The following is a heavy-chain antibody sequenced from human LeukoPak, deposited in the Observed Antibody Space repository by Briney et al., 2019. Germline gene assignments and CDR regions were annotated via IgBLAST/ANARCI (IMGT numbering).Heavy chain of an antibody. CDR3: ASNIVATIGDY. V-gene: IGHV3-74*01. CDR1: GFTSSSHW. Sequence: GGSLRLSCAAPGFTSSSHWMDWVRQAPGQGLVWVSRIKRDGSFTTYADSVKGRFTISRDNSKNTLYLQMNSLRAKDTAVYYCASNIVATIGDYWGQGTLVTVSS. CDR2: IKRDGSFT. D-gene: IGHD5-12*01. J-gene: IGHJ4*02.